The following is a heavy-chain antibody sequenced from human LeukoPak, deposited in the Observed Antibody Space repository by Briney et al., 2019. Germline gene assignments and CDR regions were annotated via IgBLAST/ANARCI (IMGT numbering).Heavy chain of an antibody. J-gene: IGHJ4*02. Sequence: GGSLRLSCAASGFDFSSSWMHWVRHAPGQGLVWVSRIKGDGISTNYADSVKGRFTISRDIAKNTLYLQMNSLRAEDTAVYYCVSGQGHYWGQGTLVTVSS. CDR1: GFDFSSSW. CDR2: IKGDGIST. CDR3: VSGQGHY. V-gene: IGHV3-74*01.